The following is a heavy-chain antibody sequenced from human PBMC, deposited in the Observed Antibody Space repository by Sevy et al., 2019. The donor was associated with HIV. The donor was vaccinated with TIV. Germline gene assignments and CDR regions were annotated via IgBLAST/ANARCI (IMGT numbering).Heavy chain of an antibody. Sequence: GGSLRLSCAASGFTFSSYAMSWVRQAPGKGLEWVSAISGSGGSTYYADSGKGRLTISRDNSKNTLYLQMNSLRAEDTAVYYCAKDGYKPSVGDENYYYYMDVWGKGTTVTVSS. D-gene: IGHD1-20*01. V-gene: IGHV3-23*01. J-gene: IGHJ6*03. CDR1: GFTFSSYA. CDR3: AKDGYKPSVGDENYYYYMDV. CDR2: ISGSGGST.